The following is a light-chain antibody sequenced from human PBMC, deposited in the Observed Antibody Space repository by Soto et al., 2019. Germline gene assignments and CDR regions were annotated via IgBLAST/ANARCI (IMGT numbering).Light chain of an antibody. J-gene: IGKJ4*01. V-gene: IGKV3-11*01. CDR1: QSVNNY. CDR3: QQRRNWPWLT. CDR2: DVS. Sequence: EIVLTQSPATLSLSPGERATLSCRASQSVNNYLAWYQQRPGQAPRLLIYDVSNRATGIPARFSGSGSGTDFTLTISSLAPEDSAVYFCQQRRNWPWLTFGGGTRVELK.